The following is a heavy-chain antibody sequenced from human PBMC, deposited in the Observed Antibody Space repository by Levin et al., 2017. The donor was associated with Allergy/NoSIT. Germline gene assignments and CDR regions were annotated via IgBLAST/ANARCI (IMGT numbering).Heavy chain of an antibody. V-gene: IGHV5-51*01. CDR1: GYTFSTYW. CDR3: ARGRLGYCSGSSCSPGDY. Sequence: GESLKISCKGSGYTFSTYWIGWVRQMPGKGLEWMGIIYPSDSDTRYSPSFQGQVTISADKSISTAYLQWSSLKASDTAMYYCARGRLGYCSGSSCSPGDYWGQGTLVTVSS. J-gene: IGHJ4*02. D-gene: IGHD2-15*01. CDR2: IYPSDSDT.